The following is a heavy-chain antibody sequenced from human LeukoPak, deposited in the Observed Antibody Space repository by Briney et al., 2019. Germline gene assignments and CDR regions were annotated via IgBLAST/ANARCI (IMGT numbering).Heavy chain of an antibody. CDR2: IYYSGST. CDR1: GGSISSYY. V-gene: IGHV4-59*08. Sequence: SETLSLTCTVSGGSISSYYWSWIRQPPGKGLEWIGYIYYSGSTNYNPSLKSRVTISVDTSKNQFSLKLSSVTAADTAVYYCARLGGYDGDFDYWGQGTLVTVSS. J-gene: IGHJ4*02. CDR3: ARLGGYDGDFDY. D-gene: IGHD5-12*01.